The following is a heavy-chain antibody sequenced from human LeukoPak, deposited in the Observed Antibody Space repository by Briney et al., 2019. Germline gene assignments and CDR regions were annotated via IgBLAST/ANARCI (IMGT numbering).Heavy chain of an antibody. CDR1: GFTVSSNY. J-gene: IGHJ4*02. D-gene: IGHD3-16*01. Sequence: PGGSLRLSCAASGFTVSSNYMSWVRQAPGKGLEWVSIIYDSGTTHYADSVKGRFTISRDNLKNTLYLQMNSLRAEDTAVYYCASHWGGHWGQGTLVTVSS. CDR2: IYDSGTT. V-gene: IGHV3-53*01. CDR3: ASHWGGH.